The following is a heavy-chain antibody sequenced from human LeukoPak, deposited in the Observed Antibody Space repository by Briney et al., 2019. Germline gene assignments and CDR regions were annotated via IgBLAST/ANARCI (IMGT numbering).Heavy chain of an antibody. CDR1: GYTFTGYY. D-gene: IGHD3-22*01. Sequence: ASVKVSCKASGYTFTGYYMHWVRQAPGQGLEWMGWINPNSGGTNYAQKFQGRVTMTRDTSISTAYMELSRLRSDDTAVYYCARDPIYYDSSDPGDAFDIWGQGTMVTVSS. CDR3: ARDPIYYDSSDPGDAFDI. V-gene: IGHV1-2*02. J-gene: IGHJ3*02. CDR2: INPNSGGT.